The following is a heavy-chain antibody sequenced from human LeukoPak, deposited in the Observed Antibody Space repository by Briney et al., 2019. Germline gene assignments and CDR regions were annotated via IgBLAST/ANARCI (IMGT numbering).Heavy chain of an antibody. D-gene: IGHD3-22*01. CDR3: AKLRDFFDSSGQFDY. CDR2: TSGSGDGT. CDR1: GFTFSSYA. Sequence: GGSLRLSCAASGFTFSSYAVSWVRQAPGKGLEWVSATSGSGDGTFYADSVKGRFTISRDNSKNTLYLQMNSLRAEDTAIYYCAKLRDFFDSSGQFDYWGQGTLVTVSS. V-gene: IGHV3-23*01. J-gene: IGHJ4*02.